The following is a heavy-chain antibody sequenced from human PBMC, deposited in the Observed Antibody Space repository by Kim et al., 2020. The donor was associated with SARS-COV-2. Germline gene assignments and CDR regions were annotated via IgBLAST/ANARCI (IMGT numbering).Heavy chain of an antibody. Sequence: QKFQGRVTMTRNTSISTAYMELSSLRSEDTAVYYCASWDLVGATGGAFDIWGQGTMVTVSS. D-gene: IGHD1-26*01. V-gene: IGHV1-8*01. J-gene: IGHJ3*02. CDR3: ASWDLVGATGGAFDI.